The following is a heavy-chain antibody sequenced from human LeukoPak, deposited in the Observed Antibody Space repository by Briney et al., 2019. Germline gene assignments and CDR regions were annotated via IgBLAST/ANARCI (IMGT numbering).Heavy chain of an antibody. CDR1: GFTFSDYQ. CDR3: ARGRGYCSSTNCYINFDY. D-gene: IGHD2-2*02. V-gene: IGHV3-11*04. J-gene: IGHJ4*02. CDR2: ISSSGSAI. Sequence: GGSLRLSCAASGFTFSDYQMSWICQAPGKGLEWVSYISSSGSAIYYADSVKGRFTISRDNAKNSLYLQMNSLRAEDTAMYYCARGRGYCSSTNCYINFDYWGRGNLVTVSS.